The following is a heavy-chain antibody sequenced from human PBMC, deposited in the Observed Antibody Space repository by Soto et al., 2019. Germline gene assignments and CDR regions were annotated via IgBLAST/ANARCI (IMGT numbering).Heavy chain of an antibody. D-gene: IGHD3-22*01. J-gene: IGHJ5*02. CDR2: IYYSGST. V-gene: IGHV4-61*01. CDR1: GGSVSSGSYY. CDR3: ARVVSSGYRNGFDP. Sequence: TSETLSLTCTVSGGSVSSGSYYWSWIRQPPGKGLEWIGYIYYSGSTNYNPSLQSRVTISVDTSKNQFSLKLSSVTAADTAVYYCARVVSSGYRNGFDPWGQGTLVTVSS.